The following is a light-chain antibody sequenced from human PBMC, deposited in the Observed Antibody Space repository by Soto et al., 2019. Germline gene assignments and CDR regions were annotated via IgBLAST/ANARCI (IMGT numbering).Light chain of an antibody. J-gene: IGLJ3*02. CDR2: EVT. Sequence: QSALTQPPSASGSPGQSVTISCTGTSSDVGGYNFVSWYQQHPGKAPKFMIYEVTKRPSGVPDRFSGSKSGNTASLTVSGLKAEDEADYYCVVYLGGDISVFGGGTKLTVL. V-gene: IGLV2-8*01. CDR1: SSDVGGYNF. CDR3: VVYLGGDISV.